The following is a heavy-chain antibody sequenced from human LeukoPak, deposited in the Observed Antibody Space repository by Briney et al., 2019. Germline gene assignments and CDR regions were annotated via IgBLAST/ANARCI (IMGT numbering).Heavy chain of an antibody. CDR3: AREDGDYARPFDY. D-gene: IGHD4-17*01. J-gene: IGHJ4*02. CDR2: ISYDGSNK. Sequence: GRSLRPSCAASRFILSTYGMHGVRQAPGKGLEWVAVISYDGSNKYYADSVKGRFTISRDNSKDTLYLQMNSLRAEDTAVYYCAREDGDYARPFDYWGQGTLVTVSS. V-gene: IGHV3-30*03. CDR1: RFILSTYG.